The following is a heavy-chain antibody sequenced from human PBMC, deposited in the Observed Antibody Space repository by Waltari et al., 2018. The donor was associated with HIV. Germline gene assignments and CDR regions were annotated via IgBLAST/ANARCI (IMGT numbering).Heavy chain of an antibody. Sequence: QVQLQESGPGLVKPSETLSLTCTVAGGSISSYYWSWIRQPPGKGLEWIGYIYYSGSTNYNPSLKSRVTISVATSKNQFALKLSSVTAADTAVYYCARDYYDSSGSSYGMDVWGQGTTVTVSS. V-gene: IGHV4-59*01. CDR1: GGSISSYY. J-gene: IGHJ6*02. D-gene: IGHD3-22*01. CDR2: IYYSGST. CDR3: ARDYYDSSGSSYGMDV.